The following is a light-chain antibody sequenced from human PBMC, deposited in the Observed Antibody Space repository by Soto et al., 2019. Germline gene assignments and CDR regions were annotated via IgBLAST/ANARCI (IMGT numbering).Light chain of an antibody. V-gene: IGLV2-11*01. CDR1: SSDIGDYDY. CDR2: DVT. Sequence: QSVLTQPRSVSGSPGPSVTISCTGTSSDIGDYDYVSWYQHHAGKTPKLMIYDVTKRPSGVPDRFSGSKSGSTASLTISGLQADDEADYYCCSYADKYTYVFGTGTKVTVL. J-gene: IGLJ1*01. CDR3: CSYADKYTYV.